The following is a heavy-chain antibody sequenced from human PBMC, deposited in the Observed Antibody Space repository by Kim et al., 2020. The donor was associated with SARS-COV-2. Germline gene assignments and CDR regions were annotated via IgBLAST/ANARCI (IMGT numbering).Heavy chain of an antibody. J-gene: IGHJ3*02. CDR1: GGTFSSYA. V-gene: IGHV1-69*13. D-gene: IGHD5-18*01. CDR3: ARDPGLLDTASDAFDI. Sequence: SVKVSCKASGGTFSSYAISWVRQAPGQGLEWMGGIIPIFGTANYAQKFQGRVTITADESTSTAYMELSSLRSEDTAVYYCARDPGLLDTASDAFDIWGQGTMVTVSS. CDR2: IIPIFGTA.